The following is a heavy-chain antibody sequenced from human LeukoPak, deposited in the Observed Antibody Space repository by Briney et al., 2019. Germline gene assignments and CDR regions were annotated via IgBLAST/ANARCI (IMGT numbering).Heavy chain of an antibody. CDR3: ARDGGNYSPQDY. J-gene: IGHJ4*02. Sequence: PGGSLRLSCVVSESAFSDYWMHWVRQTPGKGLEWVSCINTDGTSPTYADSVKGRFTISRDNARNTLSLQMNSLRAEDTAVYYCARDGGNYSPQDYWGQGTLVTVSS. CDR2: INTDGTSP. CDR1: ESAFSDYW. D-gene: IGHD1-26*01. V-gene: IGHV3-74*01.